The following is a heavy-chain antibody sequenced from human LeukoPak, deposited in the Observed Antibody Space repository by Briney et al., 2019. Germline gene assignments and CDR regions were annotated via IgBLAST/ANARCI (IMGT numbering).Heavy chain of an antibody. V-gene: IGHV1-18*01. D-gene: IGHD3-22*01. Sequence: ASVKVSCKASGYTFTSYGISWVRQAPGQGLEWMGWISAYNGNTNYAHKLQGRVTMTTDTSTSTAYMELRSLRSDDTAVYYCARPARAHYYDSSGYYYLDYWGQGTLVTVSS. CDR1: GYTFTSYG. CDR3: ARPARAHYYDSSGYYYLDY. J-gene: IGHJ4*02. CDR2: ISAYNGNT.